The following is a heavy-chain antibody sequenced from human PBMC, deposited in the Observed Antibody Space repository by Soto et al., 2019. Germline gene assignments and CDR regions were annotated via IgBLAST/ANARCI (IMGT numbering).Heavy chain of an antibody. D-gene: IGHD3-22*01. J-gene: IGHJ4*02. V-gene: IGHV5-10-1*01. CDR3: ARLKYYYDSSGSQVALDY. CDR2: IDPSDSYT. CDR1: GYSFTSYW. Sequence: PGESLKISCNGSGYSFTSYWISWVRQMPGKGLEWMGRIDPSDSYTNYSPSFQGHVTISADKSISTAYLQWSSLKVSDTAMYYCARLKYYYDSSGSQVALDYWGQGTLVTVSS.